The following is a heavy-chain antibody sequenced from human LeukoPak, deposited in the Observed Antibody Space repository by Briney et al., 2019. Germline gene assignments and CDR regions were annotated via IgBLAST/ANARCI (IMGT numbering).Heavy chain of an antibody. V-gene: IGHV1-8*01. CDR2: MNPNSGNT. J-gene: IGHJ4*02. CDR3: ARGRGSEGGYYFDY. CDR1: GYTFTSYD. Sequence: ASVKVSCKASGYTFTSYDNNWVRQATGQGLEWIGWMNPNSGNTGYAQKFQGRVSMTRNTSISTAYMELSSLRSEDTAVYYCARGRGSEGGYYFDYWGQGTLVTVSS. D-gene: IGHD3-10*01.